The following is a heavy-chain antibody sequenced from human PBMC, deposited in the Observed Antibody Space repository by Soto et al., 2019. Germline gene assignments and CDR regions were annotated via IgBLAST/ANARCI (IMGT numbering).Heavy chain of an antibody. CDR3: ARTYCSSARCYSDY. V-gene: IGHV1-18*04. CDR1: GYTFTSHG. D-gene: IGHD2-2*01. CDR2: ISAYNGNT. J-gene: IGHJ4*02. Sequence: ASVKVSCKTSGYTFTSHGISWVRQAPGQGLEWMGWISAYNGNTNYAQKLQGRVTMTTDTPTSTAYMELRSLRSDDTAVYYCARTYCSSARCYSDYWGQGNLVTVXX.